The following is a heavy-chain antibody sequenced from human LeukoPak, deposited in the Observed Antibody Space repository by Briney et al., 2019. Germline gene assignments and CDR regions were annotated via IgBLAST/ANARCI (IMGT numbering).Heavy chain of an antibody. CDR1: GYTLTELS. J-gene: IGHJ6*02. CDR2: FDPEDGTT. Sequence: GSVKVSCKVSGYTLTELSMFWVRQAPGKGLEWMGSFDPEDGTTVYAQKFQGRVTMTEDTSTDTAYMELSSLRSEDTAVYYCATGYLVTAGLMDVWGQGTTVTVSS. CDR3: ATGYLVTAGLMDV. V-gene: IGHV1-24*01. D-gene: IGHD6-13*01.